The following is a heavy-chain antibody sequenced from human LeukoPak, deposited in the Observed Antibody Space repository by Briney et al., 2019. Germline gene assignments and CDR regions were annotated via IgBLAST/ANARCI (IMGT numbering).Heavy chain of an antibody. Sequence: GGSLRLSCAASGFAFSSQAMGWVRQAPGKGLEWVSVISDSGSITYYADSVKGRFTISRDNSKNTLYLQMNSLRAEDTAVYYCARDGEGGVAVAGPYFDYWGQGTLVTVSS. CDR1: GFAFSSQA. CDR2: ISDSGSIT. V-gene: IGHV3-23*01. J-gene: IGHJ4*02. D-gene: IGHD6-19*01. CDR3: ARDGEGGVAVAGPYFDY.